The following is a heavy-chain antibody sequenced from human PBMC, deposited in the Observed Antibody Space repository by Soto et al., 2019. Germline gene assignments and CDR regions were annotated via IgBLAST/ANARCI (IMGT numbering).Heavy chain of an antibody. CDR2: IYPGDSDT. D-gene: IGHD3-3*01. CDR3: ARLVGVRSPPSWFDP. Sequence: PGESLKISCKGSGFNFTNYWIGWVRQMPGKGLEWMGIIYPGDSDTTYSPSFQGQVTISADKSISTAYLQWSSLKASDTAMYYCARLVGVRSPPSWFDPWGQGTLVTVSS. V-gene: IGHV5-51*01. J-gene: IGHJ5*02. CDR1: GFNFTNYW.